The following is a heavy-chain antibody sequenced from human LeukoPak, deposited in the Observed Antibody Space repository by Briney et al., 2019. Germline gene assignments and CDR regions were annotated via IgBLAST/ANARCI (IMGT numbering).Heavy chain of an antibody. CDR1: GDSLTTNIYW. D-gene: IGHD3-16*01. J-gene: IGHJ5*02. CDR3: ARRGIWDLQIGNWFDP. V-gene: IGHV4-39*02. CDR2: IYSSGNS. Sequence: SETLSHTCSISGDSLTTNIYWARWIRQSPGKGLEWIGSIYSSGNSYYNPTLKSRATISPDTSKTHYSLSLTSVTAADTAVYYCARRGIWDLQIGNWFDPWGQGILVTVSS.